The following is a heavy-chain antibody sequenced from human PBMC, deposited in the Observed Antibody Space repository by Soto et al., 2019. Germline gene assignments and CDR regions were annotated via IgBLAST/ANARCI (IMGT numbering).Heavy chain of an antibody. J-gene: IGHJ6*02. CDR2: INPSGGST. CDR3: ARDSNGSGADYGMDV. D-gene: IGHD3-10*01. V-gene: IGHV1-46*01. CDR1: GYTFTSYY. Sequence: QVQLVQSGAEVKKPGASVKVSYKASGYTFTSYYMHWVRQAPGQGLEWMGIINPSGGSTSYAQKFQGRVTMTRDTSTSTVYMELSSLRSEDTAVYYCARDSNGSGADYGMDVWGQGTTVTVSS.